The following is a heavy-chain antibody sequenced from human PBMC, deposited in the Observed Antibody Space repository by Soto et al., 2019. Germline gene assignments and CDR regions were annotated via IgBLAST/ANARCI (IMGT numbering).Heavy chain of an antibody. CDR2: IYYSGST. Sequence: SETLSLTCTVSGGSISSSSYYWGWIRQPPGKGLEWIGSIYYSGSTYYNPSLKSRVTISVDTSKNQFSLKLSSVTAADTAVYYCASEDSSSWYSVYYYYGMDVWGQGTTVT. CDR1: GGSISSSSYY. D-gene: IGHD6-13*01. V-gene: IGHV4-39*01. J-gene: IGHJ6*02. CDR3: ASEDSSSWYSVYYYYGMDV.